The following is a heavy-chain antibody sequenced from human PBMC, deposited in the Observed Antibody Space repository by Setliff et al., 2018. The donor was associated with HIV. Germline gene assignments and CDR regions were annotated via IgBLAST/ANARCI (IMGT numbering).Heavy chain of an antibody. D-gene: IGHD3-10*01. J-gene: IGHJ6*02. CDR2: IYHSGST. CDR3: ASPKERYYYGSGTNVREYYGMDV. V-gene: IGHV4-4*02. Sequence: SETLSLTCAVSGGSISSRNWWSWVRQPPGKGLEWIGEIYHSGSTYYNPSLKSRITISVDTSKNQFSLKVNSVTAADTAVYYCASPKERYYYGSGTNVREYYGMDVWGQGTTVTVSS. CDR1: GGSISSRNW.